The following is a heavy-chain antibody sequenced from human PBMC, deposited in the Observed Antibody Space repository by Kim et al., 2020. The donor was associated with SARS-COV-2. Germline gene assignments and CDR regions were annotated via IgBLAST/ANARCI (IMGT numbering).Heavy chain of an antibody. J-gene: IGHJ6*02. CDR3: ARWSCHSGLYG. CDR2: ISAYNGNT. CDR1: GYTLTSYG. D-gene: IGHD1-26*01. V-gene: IGHV1-18*04. Sequence: ASVKVSCKASGYTLTSYGINWVRQAPGQGLEYMGWISAYNGNTKYVQKFQGRVTMTVDTSTSTANVELRTLRSDDTAVYYCARWSCHSGLYGWGQGTTGT.